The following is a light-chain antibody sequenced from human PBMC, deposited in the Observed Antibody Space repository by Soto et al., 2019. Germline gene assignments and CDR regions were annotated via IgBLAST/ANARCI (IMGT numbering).Light chain of an antibody. CDR2: RNN. J-gene: IGLJ1*01. CDR1: SSNIGSNY. CDR3: AAWDDSLRRV. Sequence: QSVLSQPPSASGTPGQRVTISCSGSSSNIGSNYVYWYQQLPGTAPKLLIYRNNQRPSGVPDRFSGSKSGTSASLAISGLRSEDEADYYCAAWDDSLRRVLGTGTKVTVL. V-gene: IGLV1-47*01.